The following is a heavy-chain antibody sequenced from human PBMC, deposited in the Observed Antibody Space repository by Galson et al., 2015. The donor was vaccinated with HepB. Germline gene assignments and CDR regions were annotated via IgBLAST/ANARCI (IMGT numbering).Heavy chain of an antibody. Sequence: ETLSLTCTVSGGSINNHFWGWNRQPPGQGLEWIGHIYYTGGTNYNPSLKSRVTMSLDTSRNQFSLKLSSVTAADTAVYYCARYNRAGSSYLDYWGQGALVTVSS. CDR1: GGSINNHF. CDR3: ARYNRAGSSYLDY. CDR2: IYYTGGT. V-gene: IGHV4-59*08. D-gene: IGHD1-1*01. J-gene: IGHJ4*02.